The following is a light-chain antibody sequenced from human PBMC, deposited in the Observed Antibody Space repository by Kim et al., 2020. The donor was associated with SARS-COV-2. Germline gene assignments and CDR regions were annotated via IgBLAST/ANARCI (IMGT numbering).Light chain of an antibody. Sequence: QSVLTQPPSVYGAPGQRVTISCTGSTSNIGAGYDVHWYQQFPGTGPQLLISSNSNRPSGVPDRFSGSKSGTSASLVITGLQADDEADYYCQSYDNSLRIHVVFSGGTQLTVL. V-gene: IGLV1-40*01. J-gene: IGLJ2*01. CDR1: TSNIGAGYD. CDR2: SNS. CDR3: QSYDNSLRIHVV.